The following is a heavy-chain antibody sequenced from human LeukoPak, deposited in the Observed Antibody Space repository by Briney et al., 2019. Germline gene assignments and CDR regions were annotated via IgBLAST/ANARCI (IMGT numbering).Heavy chain of an antibody. CDR1: GGSMTTHH. D-gene: IGHD5-18*01. V-gene: IGHV4-59*11. CDR2: VFDSGRT. CDR3: TTIKRGNIFGYFDF. J-gene: IGHJ4*02. Sequence: TSETLSLTCTVSGGSMTTHHWNWIRQTPGKGLEWIGYVFDSGRTKENPSLKSRVTLSADMSKNQLSLRLSSVTAADTAVYYCTTIKRGNIFGYFDFWGQGILVTVSS.